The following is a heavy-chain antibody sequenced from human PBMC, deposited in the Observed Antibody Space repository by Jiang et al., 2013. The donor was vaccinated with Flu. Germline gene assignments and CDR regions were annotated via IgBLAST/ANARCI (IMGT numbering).Heavy chain of an antibody. J-gene: IGHJ6*04. D-gene: IGHD2-2*01. Sequence: SGPGLVKPSETLSLTCTVSGGSISSYYWSWIRQPPGKGLEWIGYIYYSGSTNYNPSLKSRVTISVDTSKNQFSLKLSSVTAADTAVYYCARIDSVVPAAMGGDYYYGMDVWGKGTTVTVSS. CDR1: GGSISSYY. CDR2: IYYSGST. V-gene: IGHV4-59*08. CDR3: ARIDSVVPAAMGGDYYYGMDV.